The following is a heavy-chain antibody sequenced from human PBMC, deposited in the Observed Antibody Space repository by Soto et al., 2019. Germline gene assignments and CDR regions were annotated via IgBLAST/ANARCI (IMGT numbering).Heavy chain of an antibody. J-gene: IGHJ5*02. Sequence: QMQLVQSGPEVKKPGTSVKVSCKASGFTFTSSAVQWVRQARGQRLEWIGWIVVGSGNTNYAQKFQERVTITRDMSTSTAYMELSSLRSEDTAVYYCAAEGDCSGGSCYSWFDPWGQGTLLTVSS. V-gene: IGHV1-58*01. CDR2: IVVGSGNT. D-gene: IGHD2-15*01. CDR3: AAEGDCSGGSCYSWFDP. CDR1: GFTFTSSA.